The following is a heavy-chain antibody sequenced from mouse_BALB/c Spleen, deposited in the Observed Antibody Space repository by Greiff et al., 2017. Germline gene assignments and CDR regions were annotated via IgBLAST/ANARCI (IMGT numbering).Heavy chain of an antibody. CDR1: GYTFTDYE. Sequence: QVQLQQSGAELVRPGASVTLSCKASGYTFTDYEMHWVKQTPVHGLEWIGAIDPETGGTAYNQKFKGKATLTADKSSSTAYMELRSLTSEDSAVYYCTRPEIYYASSDYAMDYWGQGTSVTVSS. CDR2: IDPETGGT. J-gene: IGHJ4*01. D-gene: IGHD1-1*01. V-gene: IGHV1-15*01. CDR3: TRPEIYYASSDYAMDY.